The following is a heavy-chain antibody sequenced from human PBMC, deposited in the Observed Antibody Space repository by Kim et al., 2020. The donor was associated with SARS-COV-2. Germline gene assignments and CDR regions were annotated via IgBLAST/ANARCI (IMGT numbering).Heavy chain of an antibody. J-gene: IGHJ6*01. V-gene: IGHV3-30*18. Sequence: GGSLRLSCATSGFTFSTYGMHWVRQAPGKGLEWVAVISYDGSSKYYGESVKGRFTISRDNRKNTLYLQMNSLRPEDTAVYYCAKAVVRGVNNYYY. CDR3: AKAVVRGVNNYYY. CDR1: GFTFSTYG. D-gene: IGHD3-10*01. CDR2: ISYDGSSK.